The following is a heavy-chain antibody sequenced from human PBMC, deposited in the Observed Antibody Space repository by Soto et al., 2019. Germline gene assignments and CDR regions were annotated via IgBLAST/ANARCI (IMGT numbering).Heavy chain of an antibody. Sequence: QVQLVESGGGVVQPGQSLRLSCAASGFTFSSHAMHWVRQAPGKGLEWLAVVSHDGNNQYYADSVKVRFTISRDNSKNTLYLQMYSLRGVDTALYYCVSQEYSHSYYWWPNFWGHGTLVTVSS. CDR2: VSHDGNNQ. CDR1: GFTFSSHA. D-gene: IGHD2-8*01. J-gene: IGHJ4*01. CDR3: VSQEYSHSYYWWPNF. V-gene: IGHV3-30-3*01.